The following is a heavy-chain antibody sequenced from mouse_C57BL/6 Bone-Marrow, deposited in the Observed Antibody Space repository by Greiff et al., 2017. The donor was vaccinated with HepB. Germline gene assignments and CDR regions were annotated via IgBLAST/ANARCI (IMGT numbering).Heavy chain of an antibody. CDR1: GYTFTNYW. J-gene: IGHJ3*01. CDR3: AIYDGYSAWFAY. Sequence: VQLVESGAELVRPGTSVKMSCKASGYTFTNYWIGWAKQRPGHGLEWIGDIYPGGGYTNYNEKFKGKATLTADKSSSTAYMQFSSLTSEDSAIYYCAIYDGYSAWFAYWGQGTLVTVSA. CDR2: IYPGGGYT. V-gene: IGHV1-63*01. D-gene: IGHD2-3*01.